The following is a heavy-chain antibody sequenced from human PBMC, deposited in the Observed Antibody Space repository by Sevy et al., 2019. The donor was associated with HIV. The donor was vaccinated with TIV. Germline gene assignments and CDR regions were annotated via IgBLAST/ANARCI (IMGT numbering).Heavy chain of an antibody. CDR3: ARDHYCSGGSCYPRYYYYGMDV. D-gene: IGHD2-15*01. J-gene: IGHJ6*02. Sequence: GGSLRLSCAASGFTFSSYSMNWDRQAPGKGLEWVSYISSSSSTIYYAYSVKGRFTISRDNAKNSLYLQMNSLRDEDTAVYYCARDHYCSGGSCYPRYYYYGMDVWGQGTTVTVSS. CDR1: GFTFSSYS. CDR2: ISSSSSTI. V-gene: IGHV3-48*02.